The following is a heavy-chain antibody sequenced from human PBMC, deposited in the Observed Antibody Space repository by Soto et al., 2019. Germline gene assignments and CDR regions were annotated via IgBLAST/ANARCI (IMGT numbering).Heavy chain of an antibody. V-gene: IGHV3-23*01. Sequence: GGSLRLSCAASGFTFSTYAMNWVRQAPGKGLEWVSAISGSGGTTFYADSVKGRFTISRDNSRNTLYLQMNSLRAEDTAVYYCARITATSATGFWGQGTLVTVSS. CDR3: ARITATSATGF. CDR2: ISGSGGTT. D-gene: IGHD4-4*01. J-gene: IGHJ4*02. CDR1: GFTFSTYA.